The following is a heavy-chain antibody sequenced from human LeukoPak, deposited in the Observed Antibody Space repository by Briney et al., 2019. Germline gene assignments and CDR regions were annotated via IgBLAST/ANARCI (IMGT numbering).Heavy chain of an antibody. J-gene: IGHJ4*02. CDR1: GGSISSGGYY. V-gene: IGHV4-31*03. CDR3: ARAPYESSGYYYVDY. CDR2: IYYSGST. D-gene: IGHD3-22*01. Sequence: SEALSLTCTVSGGSISSGGYYWSWIRQHPGKGLEWIGYIYYSGSTYYNPSLKSRVTISVDTSKNHFSLKLTSVTAADTAVYYCARAPYESSGYYYVDYWGQGTLVTVSS.